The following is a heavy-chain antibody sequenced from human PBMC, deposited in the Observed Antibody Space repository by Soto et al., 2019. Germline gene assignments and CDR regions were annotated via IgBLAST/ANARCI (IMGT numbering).Heavy chain of an antibody. CDR1: GGSFSGYY. V-gene: IGHV4-34*01. Sequence: SETLSLTCAVYGGSFSGYYWSWIRQPPGKGLEWIGEINHSGSTNYNPSLKSRVTISVDTSKNQFSLKLSSVTAADTAVYYCARGRVVVIDYWGQGTLVTVSS. CDR2: INHSGST. CDR3: ARGRVVVIDY. J-gene: IGHJ4*02. D-gene: IGHD2-21*01.